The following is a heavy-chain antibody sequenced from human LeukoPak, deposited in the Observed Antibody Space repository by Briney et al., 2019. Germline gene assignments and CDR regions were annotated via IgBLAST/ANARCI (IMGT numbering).Heavy chain of an antibody. CDR1: GFTFSSYW. CDR2: IKQDGSEK. D-gene: IGHD2-15*01. V-gene: IGHV3-7*01. Sequence: GGSLRLSCAASGFTFSSYWMSWVRQAPGKGLEWVANIKQDGSEKYYVDSVKGRFTISRDNAKNSLYLQMNSLRAEDTAVYYCARDPFTVATFVRYYYMDVWGKGTTVTVSS. J-gene: IGHJ6*03. CDR3: ARDPFTVATFVRYYYMDV.